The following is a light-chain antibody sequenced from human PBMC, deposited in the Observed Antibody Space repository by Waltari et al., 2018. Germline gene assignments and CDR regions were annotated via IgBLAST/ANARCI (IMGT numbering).Light chain of an antibody. CDR2: WAS. Sequence: DIVMTQSPDPLAVSLGERVTIDGKSSQSVLYTSNNKNNLAWYQQRPGQPPKLLIYWASTRESGVPDRFSGSGSGTDFTLTISSLQAEDVAVYFCQQYLTTPLTFGQGTRLEIK. CDR3: QQYLTTPLT. CDR1: QSVLYTSNNKNN. V-gene: IGKV4-1*01. J-gene: IGKJ5*01.